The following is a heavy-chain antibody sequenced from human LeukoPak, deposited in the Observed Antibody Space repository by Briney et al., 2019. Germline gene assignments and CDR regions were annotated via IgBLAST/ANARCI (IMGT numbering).Heavy chain of an antibody. CDR1: GGSISSYY. J-gene: IGHJ6*03. CDR2: IYYSGST. CDR3: ARVHRGSSWYPYYYYYMDV. V-gene: IGHV4-59*08. Sequence: SETLSLTCTVSGGSISSYYWSWIRQPPGKRLEWIGYIYYSGSTNYNPSLKSRVTISVDTSKNQFSLKLSSVTAADTAVYYCARVHRGSSWYPYYYYYMDVWGKGTTVTVSS. D-gene: IGHD6-13*01.